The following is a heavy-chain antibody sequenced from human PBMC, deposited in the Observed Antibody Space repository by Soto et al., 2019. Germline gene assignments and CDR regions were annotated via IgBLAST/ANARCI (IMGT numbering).Heavy chain of an antibody. Sequence: SETLSLTCTVSGGSISSGDYYWSWIRQPPGKGLEWIGYIYYSGSTYYNPSLKSRVTISVDTSKNQFSLKLSSVTAADTAVYYCAREREQLPSTYPHFVDVWGQGTTVTVS. CDR2: IYYSGST. CDR1: GGSISSGDYY. V-gene: IGHV4-30-4*01. D-gene: IGHD6-6*01. CDR3: AREREQLPSTYPHFVDV. J-gene: IGHJ6*02.